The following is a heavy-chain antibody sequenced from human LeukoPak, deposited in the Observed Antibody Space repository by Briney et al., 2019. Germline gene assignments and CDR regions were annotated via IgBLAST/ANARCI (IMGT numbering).Heavy chain of an antibody. CDR1: GFNFRAYA. V-gene: IGHV3-23*01. CDR2: ISGSGGTT. J-gene: IGHJ3*02. Sequence: RGSVRLSCAASGFNFRAYAMTRVRQAPGKELDWVSGISGSGGTTYYADSVRGRFTISRDNSKNTVYLQLNNLRAEDTAVYYCAKDGVATQHALDIWGHGTMVTVSS. CDR3: AKDGVATQHALDI. D-gene: IGHD5-12*01.